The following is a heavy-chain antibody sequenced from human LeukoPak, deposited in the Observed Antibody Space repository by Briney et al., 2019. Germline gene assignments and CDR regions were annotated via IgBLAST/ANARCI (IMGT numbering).Heavy chain of an antibody. D-gene: IGHD6-6*01. CDR2: IYYSGST. CDR1: GGSISSYY. Sequence: SETLSLTCTVSGGSISSYYWSWIRQPPGKGLEWIGYIYYSGSTNYNPSLKSRVTISVDTSKNQFSLKLGSVTAADTAVYYCASRKVGSSSAGASDFDYWGQGTLVTVSS. V-gene: IGHV4-59*12. J-gene: IGHJ4*02. CDR3: ASRKVGSSSAGASDFDY.